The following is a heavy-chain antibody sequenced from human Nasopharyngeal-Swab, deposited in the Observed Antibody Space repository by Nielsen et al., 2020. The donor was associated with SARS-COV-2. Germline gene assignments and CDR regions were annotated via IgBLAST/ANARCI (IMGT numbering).Heavy chain of an antibody. CDR1: GFTFSSYG. CDR3: AKEPSSGSYPS. V-gene: IGHV3-30*18. Sequence: GGSLRLSCATSGFTFSSYGRHWVRQAPGKGLEWVAVISYDGSNKYYADSVKGRFTISRDNSKNTLYLQMNSLRAEDTAVYYCAKEPSSGSYPSWGQGTLVTVSS. CDR2: ISYDGSNK. D-gene: IGHD1-26*01. J-gene: IGHJ4*02.